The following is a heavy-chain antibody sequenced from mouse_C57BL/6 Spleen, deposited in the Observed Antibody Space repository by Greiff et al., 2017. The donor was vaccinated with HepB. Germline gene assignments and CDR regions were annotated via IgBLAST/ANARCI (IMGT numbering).Heavy chain of an antibody. CDR2: INPSSGYT. CDR3: AYYYGSLYAMDY. CDR1: GYTFTSYT. D-gene: IGHD1-1*01. V-gene: IGHV1-4*01. Sequence: VQRVESGAELARPGASVKMSCKASGYTFTSYTMHWVKQRPGQGLEWIGYINPSSGYTKYNQKFKDKATLTADKSSSTAYMQLSSLTSEDSAVYYYAYYYGSLYAMDYWGQGTSVTVSS. J-gene: IGHJ4*01.